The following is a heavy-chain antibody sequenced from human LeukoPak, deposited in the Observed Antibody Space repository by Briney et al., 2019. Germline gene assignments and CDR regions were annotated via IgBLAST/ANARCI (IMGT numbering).Heavy chain of an antibody. V-gene: IGHV3-53*01. D-gene: IGHD3-22*01. CDR2: IYSGGST. J-gene: IGHJ4*02. Sequence: GVLRLSCAASGFTVSSNYMNWVRQAPGKGLEWVSVIYSGGSTYYADSVKGRFTISRDNSKNTLYLQMNSLRAEDTAVYFCARAAPNYYDSSGSLRNPYFDYWGQGTLVTVSS. CDR1: GFTVSSNY. CDR3: ARAAPNYYDSSGSLRNPYFDY.